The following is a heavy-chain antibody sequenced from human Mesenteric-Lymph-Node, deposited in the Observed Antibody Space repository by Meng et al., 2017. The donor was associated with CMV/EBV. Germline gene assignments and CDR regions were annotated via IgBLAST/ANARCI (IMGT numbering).Heavy chain of an antibody. V-gene: IGHV1-2*06. CDR2: LNPDSGGT. Sequence: ASGYTFTGYYMHWVRQAPGPGLEWMGRLNPDSGGTNCAQKFQGRVTMTRDTSISTAYMELSRLRSDDTAVYYCARHFGQNVYNSFDPWGQGTLVTVSS. J-gene: IGHJ5*02. CDR3: ARHFGQNVYNSFDP. D-gene: IGHD1-1*01. CDR1: GYTFTGYY.